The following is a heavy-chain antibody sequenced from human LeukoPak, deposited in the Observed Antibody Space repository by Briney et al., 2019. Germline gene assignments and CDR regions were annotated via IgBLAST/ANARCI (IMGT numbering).Heavy chain of an antibody. V-gene: IGHV1-46*01. D-gene: IGHD5-18*01. CDR1: GYTFTSYY. CDR2: INPSGGST. Sequence: ASVKVSCKAFGYTFTSYYMHWVRQAPGQGLEWMGIINPSGGSTSYAQKFQGRVTMTRDMSTSTVYMELSSLRSEDTAVYYCARGPDSYGNEYYFDYWGQGTLVTVSS. CDR3: ARGPDSYGNEYYFDY. J-gene: IGHJ4*02.